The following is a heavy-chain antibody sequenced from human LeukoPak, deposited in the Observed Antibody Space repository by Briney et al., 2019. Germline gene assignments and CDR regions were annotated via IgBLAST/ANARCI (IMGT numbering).Heavy chain of an antibody. J-gene: IGHJ4*02. V-gene: IGHV1-69*13. Sequence: ASVKVSCKASGGTFSSYAISWVRQAPGQGLEWMGGIIPIFGTANYAQKFQGRATITADESTSTAYMELSSLRSEDTAVYYCARSYYYDSSGLSSYFDYWGQGTLVTVSS. CDR1: GGTFSSYA. CDR2: IIPIFGTA. D-gene: IGHD3-22*01. CDR3: ARSYYYDSSGLSSYFDY.